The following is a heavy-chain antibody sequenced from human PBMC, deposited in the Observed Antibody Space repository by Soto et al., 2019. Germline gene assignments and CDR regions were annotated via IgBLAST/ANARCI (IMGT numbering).Heavy chain of an antibody. Sequence: PGGSLRLSCAASGFIFSNYAMFWVRQAPGKGLDWVSTIYAGGGTTHYAESVKGRFTISRDNSNNRLYLQMNNLRAEDTAVYFCAKDLIRGDGYVDFDYWGQGTPVTV. CDR1: GFIFSNYA. V-gene: IGHV3-23*01. J-gene: IGHJ4*02. CDR3: AKDLIRGDGYVDFDY. D-gene: IGHD3-10*01. CDR2: IYAGGGTT.